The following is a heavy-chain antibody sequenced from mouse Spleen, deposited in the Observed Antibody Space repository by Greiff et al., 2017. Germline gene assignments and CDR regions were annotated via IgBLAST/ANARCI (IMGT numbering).Heavy chain of an antibody. CDR2: ISYDGSN. Sequence: EVQLQESGPGLVKPSQSLSLTCSVTGYSITSGYYWNWIRQFPGNKLEWMGYISYDGSNNYNPSLKNRISITRDTSKNQFFLKLNSVTTEDTATYYCAREREFYYGSSSWYFDVWGAGTTVTVSS. CDR1: GYSITSGYY. D-gene: IGHD1-1*01. J-gene: IGHJ1*01. V-gene: IGHV3-6*01. CDR3: AREREFYYGSSSWYFDV.